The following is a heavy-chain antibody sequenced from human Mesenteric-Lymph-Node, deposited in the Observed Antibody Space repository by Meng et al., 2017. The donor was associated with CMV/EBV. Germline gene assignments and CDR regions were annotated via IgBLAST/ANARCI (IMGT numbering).Heavy chain of an antibody. CDR2: IRYDGSNK. J-gene: IGHJ4*02. CDR1: GFTFSSYG. D-gene: IGHD1-26*01. Sequence: GESLKISCAASGFTFSSYGMHWVRQAPGKGLEWVAFIRYDGSNKYYADSVKGRFTISRDNSKNTLYLQMNSLRAEDTAVYYCAILGEGAMGAYFDYWGQGTLVTVSS. V-gene: IGHV3-30*02. CDR3: AILGEGAMGAYFDY.